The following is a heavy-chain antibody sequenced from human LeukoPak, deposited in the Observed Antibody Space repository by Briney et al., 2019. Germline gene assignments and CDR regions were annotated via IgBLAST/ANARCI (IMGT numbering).Heavy chain of an antibody. CDR1: GFTFDDHG. CDR3: AREDHSNYNY. V-gene: IGHV3-20*04. J-gene: IGHJ4*02. Sequence: PGGSLRLSCAASGFTFDDHGMNWVRQAPGKGLEWVSGINWNGGSTFYADSVKGRFTISRDNAKNSLYLQMNSLRAEDTAVYYCAREDHSNYNYWGQGTLVTVSS. CDR2: INWNGGST. D-gene: IGHD4-11*01.